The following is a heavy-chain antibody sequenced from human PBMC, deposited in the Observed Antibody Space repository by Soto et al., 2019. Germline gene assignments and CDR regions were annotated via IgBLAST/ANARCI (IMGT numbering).Heavy chain of an antibody. CDR1: GGSISSGGYY. CDR2: IYYSGST. CDR3: ASRDIVVVPAAGNAFDI. J-gene: IGHJ3*02. D-gene: IGHD2-2*01. V-gene: IGHV4-31*03. Sequence: QVQLQESGPGLVKPSQTLSLTCTVSGGSISSGGYYWSWIRQHPGKGLEWIGYIYYSGSTYYNPSLKRRVTISVDTSKNQFSLKLSSVTAADTAVYYCASRDIVVVPAAGNAFDIWGQGTMVTVSS.